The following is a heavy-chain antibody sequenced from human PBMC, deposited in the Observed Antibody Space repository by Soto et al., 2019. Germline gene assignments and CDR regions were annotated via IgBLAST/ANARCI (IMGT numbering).Heavy chain of an antibody. CDR1: GYTFANYG. V-gene: IGHV1-18*04. CDR2: ISGHDGKT. Sequence: QVELKQYGAAVKKPGASVKVSCRASGYTFANYGITWVRQAPGQGLQWMGWISGHDGKTKSNKNLQGRITMTTDTSTNTAYLELKNLKSEDTAIYYCARDSAFLFGSTGYFDYWGQGTLVSVSS. D-gene: IGHD2-15*01. CDR3: ARDSAFLFGSTGYFDY. J-gene: IGHJ4*02.